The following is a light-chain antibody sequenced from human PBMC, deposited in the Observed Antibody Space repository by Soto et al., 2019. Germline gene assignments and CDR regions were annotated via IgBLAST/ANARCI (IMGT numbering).Light chain of an antibody. CDR2: DAS. V-gene: IGKV3-15*01. Sequence: EIVMTQSPATLSVSPGERATLSCRASQSVSSNLAWYQQKPGQAPRLLIYDASTRATGIPVKFSGSGSGTEFTLTFSSLQSEDFAVYYCQQYIDWPKTFGQGTKVEIK. CDR1: QSVSSN. J-gene: IGKJ1*01. CDR3: QQYIDWPKT.